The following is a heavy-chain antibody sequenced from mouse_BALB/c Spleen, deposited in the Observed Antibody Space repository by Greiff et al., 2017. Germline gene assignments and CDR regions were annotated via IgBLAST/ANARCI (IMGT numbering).Heavy chain of an antibody. V-gene: IGHV1-69*02. Sequence: VQLQQPGAELVKPGASVKLSCKASGYTFTSYWMHWVKQRPGQGLEWIGEIDPSDSYTNYNQKFKGKATLTVDKSSSTAYMQLSSLTSEDSAVYYCARSDRSFDYWGQGTTRTVSS. CDR2: IDPSDSYT. CDR1: GYTFTSYW. CDR3: ARSDRSFDY. D-gene: IGHD2-14*01. J-gene: IGHJ2*01.